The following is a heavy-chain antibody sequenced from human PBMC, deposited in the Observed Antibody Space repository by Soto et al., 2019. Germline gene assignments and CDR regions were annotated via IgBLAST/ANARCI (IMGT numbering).Heavy chain of an antibody. D-gene: IGHD2-15*01. CDR3: AKDSARASGGFDY. CDR2: ISWNSGSI. Sequence: GGSLRLSCAASGFTFDDYAMHWVRQAPGKGLEWVSGISWNSGSIGYADSVKGRFTISRDNAKNSLYLQMNSLRAEDTALYYCAKDSARASGGFDYWGQGTLVTVSS. CDR1: GFTFDDYA. V-gene: IGHV3-9*01. J-gene: IGHJ4*02.